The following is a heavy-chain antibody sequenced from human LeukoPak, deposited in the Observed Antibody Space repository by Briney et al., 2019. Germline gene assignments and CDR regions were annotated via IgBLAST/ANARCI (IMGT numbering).Heavy chain of an antibody. D-gene: IGHD6-19*01. CDR1: GYRFTGYY. CDR2: INPNSGDT. Sequence: ASVKVSCKAFGYRFTGYYIHWVRQAPGQGLEWMGWINPNSGDTNSAQKFQGRVTMTRDTSISTAYMELSRLKSDDTAVYYCVIASDWYYFDHWGQGTLVTVSS. V-gene: IGHV1-2*02. CDR3: VIASDWYYFDH. J-gene: IGHJ4*02.